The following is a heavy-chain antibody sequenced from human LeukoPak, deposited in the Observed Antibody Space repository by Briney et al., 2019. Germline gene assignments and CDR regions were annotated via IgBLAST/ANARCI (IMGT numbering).Heavy chain of an antibody. CDR3: AKGDYSNSYNY. CDR2: IIPIFGTA. CDR1: GGTFSSYA. V-gene: IGHV1-69*05. Sequence: ASVKVSCKASGGTFSSYAISWVRQAPGQGLEWMGGIIPIFGTANYAQKFQGRVTITTDESTSTAYMELSSLRSEDTAVYYCAKGDYSNSYNYWGQGTLVTVSS. J-gene: IGHJ4*02. D-gene: IGHD4-17*01.